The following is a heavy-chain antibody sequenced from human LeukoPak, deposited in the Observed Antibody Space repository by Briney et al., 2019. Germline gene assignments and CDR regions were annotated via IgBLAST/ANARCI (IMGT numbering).Heavy chain of an antibody. CDR2: IYHSGST. D-gene: IGHD5-24*01. V-gene: IGHV4-30-2*01. Sequence: SETLSLTCTVSGGSISSSSYYWSWIRQPPGKGLEWIGYIYHSGSTYYNPSLKSRVTISVDRSKNQFSLKLSSVTAADTAVYYCATAERAHPSLNGYYFDYWGQGTLVTVSS. CDR1: GGSISSSSYY. J-gene: IGHJ4*02. CDR3: ATAERAHPSLNGYYFDY.